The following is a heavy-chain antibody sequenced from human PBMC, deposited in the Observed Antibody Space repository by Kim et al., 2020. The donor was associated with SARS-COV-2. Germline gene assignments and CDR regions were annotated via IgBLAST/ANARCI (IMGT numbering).Heavy chain of an antibody. CDR3: ARGKRRAVTTLYYYYYGMDV. V-gene: IGHV4-34*01. J-gene: IGHJ6*02. CDR2: INHSGST. D-gene: IGHD4-17*01. CDR1: GGSFSGYY. Sequence: SETLSLTCAVYGGSFSGYYWSWIRQPPGKGLEWIGEINHSGSTNYNPSLKSRVTISVDTSKNQFSLKLSSVTAADTAVYYCARGKRRAVTTLYYYYYGMDVWGQGTTVTVSS.